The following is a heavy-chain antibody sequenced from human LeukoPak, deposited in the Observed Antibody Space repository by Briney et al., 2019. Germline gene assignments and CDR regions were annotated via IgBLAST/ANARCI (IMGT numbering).Heavy chain of an antibody. Sequence: SATLSLTCTVSGASISNYYWSWIRQPPGNGLALLAYIYSRGSTNYDPSLKIRVTISLDTSKNQFSLKLTSVTAADTAVYYCASLGGSGSWNFGHWGQGTLVTVSS. J-gene: IGHJ4*02. D-gene: IGHD3-10*01. CDR1: GASISNYY. V-gene: IGHV4-59*01. CDR2: IYSRGST. CDR3: ASLGGSGSWNFGH.